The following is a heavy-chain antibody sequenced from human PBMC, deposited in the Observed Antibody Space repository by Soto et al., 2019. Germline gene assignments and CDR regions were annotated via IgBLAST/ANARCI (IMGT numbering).Heavy chain of an antibody. D-gene: IGHD3-22*01. V-gene: IGHV4-4*02. CDR1: GGSISSSNW. Sequence: PSETLSLSCAVSGGSISSSNWWSWVRQPPGKGLEWIGEIYHSGSTNYNPSLKSRVTISVDKSKNQFSLKLSSVTAADTAVYYCARDSRYYYDSSGSPAYYHYGLDVWGQGTTVTVSS. J-gene: IGHJ6*02. CDR2: IYHSGST. CDR3: ARDSRYYYDSSGSPAYYHYGLDV.